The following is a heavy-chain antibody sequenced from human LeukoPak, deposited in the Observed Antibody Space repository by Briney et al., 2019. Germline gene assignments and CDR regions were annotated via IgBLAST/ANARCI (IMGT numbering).Heavy chain of an antibody. J-gene: IGHJ5*02. D-gene: IGHD3-22*01. CDR1: GGSISSSNYY. Sequence: PSETLSLTCTVSGGSISSSNYYWDWIRQPPGKGLEWIGSIYYSGSTYDNPSLKSRVTISVDTSKNQFSLKLSSVTAADTAVYYCARGESSGSNRFDPWGQGTLVTVST. CDR2: IYYSGST. V-gene: IGHV4-39*01. CDR3: ARGESSGSNRFDP.